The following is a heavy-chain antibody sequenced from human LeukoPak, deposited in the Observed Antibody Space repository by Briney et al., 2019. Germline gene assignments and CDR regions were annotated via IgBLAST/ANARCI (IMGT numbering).Heavy chain of an antibody. CDR2: IIPSSGAT. CDR1: GYTFNVYY. J-gene: IGHJ3*01. V-gene: IGHV1-2*02. Sequence: ASVKVSCTASGYTFNVYYINWLRQAPGQGLEWMGWIIPSSGATNYAQTFNDRVTITTEESISTAYMELSSLTYDATAVYYCERCVLLQGRGAFDFWGQGSLVTVSS. CDR3: ERCVLLQGRGAFDF. D-gene: IGHD2-21*01.